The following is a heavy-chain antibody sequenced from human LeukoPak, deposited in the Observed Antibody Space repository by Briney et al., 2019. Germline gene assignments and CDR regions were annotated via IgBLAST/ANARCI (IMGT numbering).Heavy chain of an antibody. Sequence: SQTLSLTCAVSGGSISSGGYSWRWIRQPPGTGLEWIGYIYHSGSTYYNPSLKSRVTISVDRSKNQFSLKLSSVTAADTAVYYCARTLGYCSGGSCYSWFDYWGQGTLVTVSS. CDR1: GGSISSGGYS. D-gene: IGHD2-15*01. V-gene: IGHV4-30-2*01. CDR2: IYHSGST. CDR3: ARTLGYCSGGSCYSWFDY. J-gene: IGHJ4*02.